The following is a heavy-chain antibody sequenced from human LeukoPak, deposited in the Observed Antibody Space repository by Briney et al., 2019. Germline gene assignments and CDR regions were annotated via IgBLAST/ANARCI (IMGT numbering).Heavy chain of an antibody. Sequence: GGSLRLSCAASGFTFSSYGMHWVRQAPGKGLEWVAVISYDGSNKYYADSVKGRFTISRDNSKNTLYLQMNSLRAEDTAVYYCAKGKYSGYDLEPENFDYGGQGTLGTVSS. V-gene: IGHV3-30*18. CDR1: GFTFSSYG. CDR3: AKGKYSGYDLEPENFDY. CDR2: ISYDGSNK. D-gene: IGHD5-12*01. J-gene: IGHJ4*02.